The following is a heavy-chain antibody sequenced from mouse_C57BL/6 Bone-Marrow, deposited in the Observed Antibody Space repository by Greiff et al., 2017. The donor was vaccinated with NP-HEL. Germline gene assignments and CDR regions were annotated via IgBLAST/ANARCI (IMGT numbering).Heavy chain of an antibody. D-gene: IGHD1-1*01. CDR2: ILPSIGRT. CDR1: DSEVFPIAY. Sequence: QVQLQQSGSELRSPGSSVKLSCKDFDSEVFPIAYMSWVRQKPGHGFEWIGGILPSIGRTIYGAKFEDKATLDADTLSNTAYLELNSLTSEDSAIYYCARQDYYGSSFYFDYWGQGTTLTVSS. J-gene: IGHJ2*01. CDR3: ARQDYYGSSFYFDY. V-gene: IGHV15-2*01.